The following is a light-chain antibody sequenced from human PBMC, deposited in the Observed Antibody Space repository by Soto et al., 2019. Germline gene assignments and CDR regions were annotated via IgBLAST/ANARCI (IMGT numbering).Light chain of an antibody. Sequence: EVVLSQSPANLSMSPGERATLSCRASQSVSGSYLAWYQQKRGQAPRLLIYGASGRATGIPDRFSGSGSGTDFTLTISRLEPEDLAVYYCQHYGSPLTFGGGTKVDSK. V-gene: IGKV3-20*01. CDR1: QSVSGSY. J-gene: IGKJ4*01. CDR2: GAS. CDR3: QHYGSPLT.